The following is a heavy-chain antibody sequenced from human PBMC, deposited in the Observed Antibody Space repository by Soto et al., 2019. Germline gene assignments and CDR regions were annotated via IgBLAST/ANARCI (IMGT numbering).Heavy chain of an antibody. CDR2: ISYDGSNK. D-gene: IGHD3-22*01. CDR1: GFTFSTYA. J-gene: IGHJ4*02. V-gene: IGHV3-30-3*01. CDR3: ARDLSRGITMIALEIHY. Sequence: QVQLVESGGGVVQPGRSLRLSCEASGFTFSTYAMHWVRQAPGKGLELVAIISYDGSNKYYAESVKGRFTISRDNPKNAVYLEMSSLRAEETAVYFCARDLSRGITMIALEIHYWGQGTRVTVSS.